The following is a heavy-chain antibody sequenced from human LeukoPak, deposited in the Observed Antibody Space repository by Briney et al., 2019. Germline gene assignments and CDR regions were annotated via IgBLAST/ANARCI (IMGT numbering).Heavy chain of an antibody. CDR2: ISSSGGIT. Sequence: GGALRLSCAASGFIFSDYYMTWIRQAPGKGLEWVSYISSSGGITYYADSVKGRFTISRDNAKNPLYLEMNSLRDDDPAVYRARTGGAGSPSDTWRQGPLVTVSS. CDR3: ARTGGAGSPSDT. CDR1: GFIFSDYY. V-gene: IGHV3-11*01. D-gene: IGHD3-10*01. J-gene: IGHJ1*01.